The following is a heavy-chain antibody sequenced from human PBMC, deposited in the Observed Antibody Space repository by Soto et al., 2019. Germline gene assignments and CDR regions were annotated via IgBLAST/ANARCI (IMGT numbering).Heavy chain of an antibody. D-gene: IGHD3-3*01. CDR2: IIPIPDIT. Sequence: QVQLVQSGAEVRKPGSSVKVSCKAPGGTFSTYIISWVRQAPGQGLEWMGRIIPIPDITNYAQEFQGRVTVTADRSTSTAYMELTILKSEVTAVYYCARDRITTRGDAFDLWGQGTMVNVSS. J-gene: IGHJ3*01. CDR3: ARDRITTRGDAFDL. CDR1: GGTFSTYI. V-gene: IGHV1-69*08.